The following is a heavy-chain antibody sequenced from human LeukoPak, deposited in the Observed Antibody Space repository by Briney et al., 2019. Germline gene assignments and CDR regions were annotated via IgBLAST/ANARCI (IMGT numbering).Heavy chain of an antibody. J-gene: IGHJ4*02. D-gene: IGHD2-2*01. Sequence: GGSLRLSCAASGFIFSTYWMSWVRQAPGKGLEWVDTIKQDGSKKYYVDSVKGRFTISRDNAKNSLYLRMNSLRAEDTAVYYCARQYCSSTSCLFDYWGQGTLVTVSS. CDR3: ARQYCSSTSCLFDY. V-gene: IGHV3-7*04. CDR2: IKQDGSKK. CDR1: GFIFSTYW.